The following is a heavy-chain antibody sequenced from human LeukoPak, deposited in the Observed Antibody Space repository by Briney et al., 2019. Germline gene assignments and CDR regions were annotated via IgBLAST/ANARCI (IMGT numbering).Heavy chain of an antibody. J-gene: IGHJ5*02. Sequence: GGSLRLSCAASGFTFSMYGMSWVRQAPGKGVEWVSAISATGAYTYSPDFVKGRFTISRDNSKNTLFLEMKSLRAEDTAVYYCAKERNVAVAAVAGGFDPWGQGTLVSVFS. CDR2: ISATGAYT. V-gene: IGHV3-23*01. CDR3: AKERNVAVAAVAGGFDP. D-gene: IGHD6-19*01. CDR1: GFTFSMYG.